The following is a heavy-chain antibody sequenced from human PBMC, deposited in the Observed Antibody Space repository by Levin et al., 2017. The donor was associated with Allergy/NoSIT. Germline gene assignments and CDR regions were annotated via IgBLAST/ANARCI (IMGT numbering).Heavy chain of an antibody. CDR2: IYSGTST. D-gene: IGHD3-10*01. J-gene: IGHJ3*02. CDR3: ARALVLVRGVIIHDAFDI. Sequence: GESLKISCAASGFTISSTYMSWVRQAPGKGLEWVSVIYSGTSTYYADSVKGRFTLSRDNSKNTLYLQMNSLRAEDTAVYYCARALVLVRGVIIHDAFDIWGQGTMVTVSS. V-gene: IGHV3-53*01. CDR1: GFTISSTY.